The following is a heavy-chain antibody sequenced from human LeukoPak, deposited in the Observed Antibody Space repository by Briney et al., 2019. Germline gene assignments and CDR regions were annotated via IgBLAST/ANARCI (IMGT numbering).Heavy chain of an antibody. D-gene: IGHD2-15*01. CDR3: AKSGLNRFDY. J-gene: IGHJ4*02. V-gene: IGHV3-21*04. CDR2: ISSSGSYI. CDR1: GFTFSRYS. Sequence: PGGSLRLSCAASGFTFSRYSMNWVRQAPGKGLEWVSSISSSGSYIYYADSVKGRFTLSRDNAKNSLYLQMNSLRAEDTAVYYCAKSGLNRFDYWGQGTLVTVSS.